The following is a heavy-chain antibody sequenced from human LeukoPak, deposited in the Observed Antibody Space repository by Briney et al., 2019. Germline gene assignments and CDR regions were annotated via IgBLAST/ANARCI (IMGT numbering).Heavy chain of an antibody. CDR2: ISYDGSNK. J-gene: IGHJ3*02. CDR3: ARGRYSYGPAGHAFDI. V-gene: IGHV3-30*04. CDR1: GFTFSSYA. Sequence: GRSLRLSCAASGFTFSSYAMHWVRQAPGKGLGWVAVISYDGSNKYYADSVKGRFTISRDNSKNTLYLQMNSLRAEDTAVYYCARGRYSYGPAGHAFDIWGQGTMVTVSS. D-gene: IGHD5-18*01.